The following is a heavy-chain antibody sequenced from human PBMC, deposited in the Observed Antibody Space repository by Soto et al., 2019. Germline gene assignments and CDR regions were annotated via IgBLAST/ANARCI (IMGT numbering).Heavy chain of an antibody. CDR3: AHNTYYYDSSGGNADAFDM. J-gene: IGHJ3*02. Sequence: QITLKESGPTLVKPTQTLTLTCTVSAFSLSTSGEGVGWIRQPPGKALEWLALIYWDDDKRYSPSLKSRLTITKDPSKSQVVLTMTGMDPVDTATYYCAHNTYYYDSSGGNADAFDMLGQGTMITVSS. CDR2: IYWDDDK. V-gene: IGHV2-5*02. D-gene: IGHD3-22*01. CDR1: AFSLSTSGEG.